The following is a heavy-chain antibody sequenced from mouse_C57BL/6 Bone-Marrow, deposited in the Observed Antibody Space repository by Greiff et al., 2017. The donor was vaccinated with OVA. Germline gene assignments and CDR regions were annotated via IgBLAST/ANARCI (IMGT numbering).Heavy chain of an antibody. D-gene: IGHD2-3*01. CDR2: ISSGGDFI. CDR3: TRDGYYAMDY. V-gene: IGHV5-9-1*02. J-gene: IGHJ4*01. Sequence: EVKLMESGEGLVKPGGSLKLSCAASGFTFSSYAMSRVRQTPEKRLAWVAYISSGGDFIYYADTVKGRFTISRDNARNTLYLQMSSLKSEDTAMYYCTRDGYYAMDYWGQGTSVTVSS. CDR1: GFTFSSYA.